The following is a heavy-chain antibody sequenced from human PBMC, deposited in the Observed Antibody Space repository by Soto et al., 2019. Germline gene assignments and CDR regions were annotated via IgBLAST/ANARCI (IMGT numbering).Heavy chain of an antibody. V-gene: IGHV3-7*01. J-gene: IGHJ4*02. D-gene: IGHD6-6*01. CDR1: GFTFSSYW. Sequence: GGSLRLSCAASGFTFSSYWMSWVRQAPGKGLEWVANIKEDGSEKHYVDFVKGRFTISRDNAKNSLYLQMNSLRAEDTAVYYCARDPSEYSSSQGLFDYWGQGTLVTVSS. CDR3: ARDPSEYSSSQGLFDY. CDR2: IKEDGSEK.